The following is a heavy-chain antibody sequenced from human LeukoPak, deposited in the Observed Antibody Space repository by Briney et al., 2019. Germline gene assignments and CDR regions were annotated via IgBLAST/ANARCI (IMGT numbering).Heavy chain of an antibody. V-gene: IGHV1-24*01. CDR2: FDPEDGET. CDR1: GYTLTELS. J-gene: IGHJ4*02. D-gene: IGHD2-15*01. CDR3: ATGQDAEDDY. Sequence: ASVKVSCQVSGYTLTELSMLWVRQAPGKGLEWMGGFDPEDGETIYAQKFQGRVTMTEDTSTDTAYMELSSLRSEDTAVYYCATGQDAEDDYWGQGTLVTVSS.